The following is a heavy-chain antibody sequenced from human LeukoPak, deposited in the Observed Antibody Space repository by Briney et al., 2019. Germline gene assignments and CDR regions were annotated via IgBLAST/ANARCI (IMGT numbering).Heavy chain of an antibody. Sequence: GGSLRLSCAASGFTFSSYAMSWVRQAPGKGLEWVSAIGTSGGSTYYADSVKDRFTISRDNSKNTLYLQMNSLRAEDTAVYYCAKRTSGSSWYSSDSWGQGTLVTVSS. CDR2: IGTSGGST. D-gene: IGHD6-13*01. V-gene: IGHV3-23*01. J-gene: IGHJ4*02. CDR3: AKRTSGSSWYSSDS. CDR1: GFTFSSYA.